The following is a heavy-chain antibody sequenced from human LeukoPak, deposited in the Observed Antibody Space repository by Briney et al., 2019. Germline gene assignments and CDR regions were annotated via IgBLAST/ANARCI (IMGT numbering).Heavy chain of an antibody. CDR1: GFTFSSCS. J-gene: IGHJ4*02. V-gene: IGHV3-48*02. Sequence: QTGGSLRLSCAASGFTFSSCSMNWVRQAPGKGLEWVSYISSGSNTIYYADSVKGRFTISRDNAKNSLYLQMNSLRYEDTAVYYCARGKIYIDYWGQETLVTVSS. CDR2: ISSGSNTI. CDR3: ARGKIYIDY.